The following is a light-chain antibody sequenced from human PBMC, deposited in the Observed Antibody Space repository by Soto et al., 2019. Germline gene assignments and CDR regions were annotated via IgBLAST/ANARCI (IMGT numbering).Light chain of an antibody. CDR1: YSLLYSSNNKNY. J-gene: IGKJ1*01. Sequence: DIVMTQSPDSLAVSLGETATINCKSSYSLLYSSNNKNYLAWYQQKPGQPPKLLFYWASTRESGVPDRFSASGSGTDFTLTISSLQAEDVAVYYCQQYYSIPRTFDQGTKV. CDR3: QQYYSIPRT. V-gene: IGKV4-1*01. CDR2: WAS.